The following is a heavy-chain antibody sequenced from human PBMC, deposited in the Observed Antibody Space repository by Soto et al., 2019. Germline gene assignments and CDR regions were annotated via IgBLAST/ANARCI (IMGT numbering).Heavy chain of an antibody. CDR2: IYYSGTT. J-gene: IGHJ4*02. CDR1: GGPMSTNRYL. D-gene: IGHD3-16*01. Sequence: SGSGGPMSTNRYLVCWILHAPGKGLKWIGSIYYSGTTYYNPALKSRVTISVDRSKNQFSLKLSSVTAADTAVYYCPRHSSLVSFASWGQG. V-gene: IGHV4-39*01. CDR3: PRHSSLVSFAS.